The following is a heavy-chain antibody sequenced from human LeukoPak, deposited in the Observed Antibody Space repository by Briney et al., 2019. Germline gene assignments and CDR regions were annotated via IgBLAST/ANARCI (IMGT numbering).Heavy chain of an antibody. CDR3: AREGRDGYNCY. Sequence: ASVKVSCMAPGGTFSSYAISWVRQAPGQGLEWMGGIIPIFGTANYAQKFQGRVTITADESTSTAYMELSSLRSEDTAVYYCAREGRDGYNCYWGQGTLVTVSS. CDR1: GGTFSSYA. D-gene: IGHD5-24*01. J-gene: IGHJ4*02. CDR2: IIPIFGTA. V-gene: IGHV1-69*13.